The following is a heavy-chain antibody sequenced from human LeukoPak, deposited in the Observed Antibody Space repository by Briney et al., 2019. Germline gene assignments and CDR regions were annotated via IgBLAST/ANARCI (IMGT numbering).Heavy chain of an antibody. CDR1: GGSISSYY. CDR2: IYYSGST. V-gene: IGHV4-59*08. J-gene: IGHJ4*02. D-gene: IGHD3-22*01. Sequence: SETLSLTCTVSGGSISSYYWSWIRQPPGKGQEWIGYIYYSGSTNYNPSLKSRVTISVDTSKNQFSLKLSSVTAADTAMYYCARQIPGYYDSSGHFDYWGQGTLVTVSS. CDR3: ARQIPGYYDSSGHFDY.